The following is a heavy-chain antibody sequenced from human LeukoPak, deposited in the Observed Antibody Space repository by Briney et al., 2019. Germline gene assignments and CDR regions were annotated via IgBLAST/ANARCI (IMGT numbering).Heavy chain of an antibody. D-gene: IGHD3-22*01. J-gene: IGHJ5*02. V-gene: IGHV3-23*01. CDR2: IRGSGGKT. CDR1: GFTFSSFA. Sequence: GGSLRLSCAASGFTFSSFAMTWVRQAPGKGLEWVSVIRGSGGKTYYADSVKGRFTLSRDNSNRTLFLEMSSLRVEDTAVYYCAREGTYYDSSGYYVSWGQGTLVTVSA. CDR3: AREGTYYDSSGYYVS.